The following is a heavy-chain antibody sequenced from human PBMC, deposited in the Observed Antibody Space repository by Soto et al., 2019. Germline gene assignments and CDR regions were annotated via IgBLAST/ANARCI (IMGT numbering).Heavy chain of an antibody. CDR3: ARRGYNYGGFDY. J-gene: IGHJ4*02. CDR1: GFTFSSYS. CDR2: ISSSSGYI. V-gene: IGHV3-21*01. Sequence: EVQLVESGGGLVKPGGSLRLSCATSGFTFSSYSMNWVRQAPGKGLEWVSSISSSSGYIYYIDSVKGRFTISRDNAKNSLSLQMNSLRAEDTAVYYCARRGYNYGGFDYWGQGTLVTVSS. D-gene: IGHD5-18*01.